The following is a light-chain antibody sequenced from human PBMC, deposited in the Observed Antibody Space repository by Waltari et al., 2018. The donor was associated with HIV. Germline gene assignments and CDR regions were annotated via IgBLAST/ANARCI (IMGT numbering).Light chain of an antibody. Sequence: IALTQSLGTLSLSPGERATLSCRASQSVSSNYLAWYQQKPGRTPRLLIYGASSRATGFPDRFTGSVAGTNFTLTISSLEPEDFSVYYCQLYVYLPTYTCGQGTKLEI. CDR3: QLYVYLPTYT. J-gene: IGKJ2*01. CDR1: QSVSSNY. V-gene: IGKV3-20*01. CDR2: GAS.